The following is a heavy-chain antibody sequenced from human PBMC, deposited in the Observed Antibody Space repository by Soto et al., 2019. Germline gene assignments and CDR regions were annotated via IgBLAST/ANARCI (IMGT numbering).Heavy chain of an antibody. J-gene: IGHJ6*02. CDR1: GYTFTGYY. CDR3: ARDRAWLVLGYYYYGMDV. CDR2: INPNSGGT. Sequence: QVQLVQSGAEVKKPGASVKVSCKASGYTFTGYYMHWVRQAPGQGLEWMGWINPNSGGTNYAQKFQGWVTMTRDTSISTAYMELSRLRSDDTAVYYCARDRAWLVLGYYYYGMDVWGQGTTVTVSS. V-gene: IGHV1-2*04. D-gene: IGHD6-19*01.